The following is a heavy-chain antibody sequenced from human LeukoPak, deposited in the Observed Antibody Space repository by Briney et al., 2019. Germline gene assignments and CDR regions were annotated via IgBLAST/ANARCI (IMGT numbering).Heavy chain of an antibody. Sequence: PGGSLRLSCAASGFTFSGYWIHWVRQAPGKGLVCISRIDNDGSDRIYADSVKSRFTISRDNAKNTLYVQMNSLRAEDTAVYYCARGGYHHGFDIWGQGTMVTVS. CDR2: IDNDGSDR. V-gene: IGHV3-74*01. CDR1: GFTFSGYW. CDR3: ARGGYHHGFDI. J-gene: IGHJ3*02. D-gene: IGHD5-18*01.